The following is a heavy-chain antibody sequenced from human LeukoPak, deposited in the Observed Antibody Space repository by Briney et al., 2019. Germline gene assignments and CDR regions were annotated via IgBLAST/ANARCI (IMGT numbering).Heavy chain of an antibody. CDR1: GFTFSTYN. J-gene: IGHJ4*02. CDR3: ARDGPCSSTSCPTYYFDY. D-gene: IGHD2-2*01. CDR2: ISTSSSTI. Sequence: GGSLRLSCAASGFTFSTYNMNWVRQAPGKGLEWVSYISTSSSTIYYADSVKGRFTISRDNAKNSLYLQMNSLRAEDTAVYYCARDGPCSSTSCPTYYFDYWGQGTLVTVSS. V-gene: IGHV3-48*04.